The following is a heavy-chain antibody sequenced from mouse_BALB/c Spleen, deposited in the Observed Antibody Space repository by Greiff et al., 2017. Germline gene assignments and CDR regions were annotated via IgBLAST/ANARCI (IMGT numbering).Heavy chain of an antibody. CDR3: ARSYRYDDAMDY. CDR1: GFTFSSYA. V-gene: IGHV5-6-5*01. J-gene: IGHJ4*01. D-gene: IGHD2-14*01. CDR2: ISSGGST. Sequence: EVQLVESGGGLVKPGGSLKLSCAASGFTFSSYAMSWVRQTPEKRLEWVASISSGGSTYYPDSVKGRFTISRDNARNILYLQMSSLRSEDTAMYYCARSYRYDDAMDYWGQGTSVTVSS.